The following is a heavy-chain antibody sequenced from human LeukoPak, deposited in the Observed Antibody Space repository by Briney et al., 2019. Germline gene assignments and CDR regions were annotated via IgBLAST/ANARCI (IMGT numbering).Heavy chain of an antibody. Sequence: GGSLRLSCAASGFTFSTYSMNWVRQAPGKGLEWISYIRSSSNIIYYADSVKGRFTISRDNAKNSLYLQVNSLRAEDTAVYYCARARSDYYGSGSFDYWGQGTLVTVSS. V-gene: IGHV3-48*01. D-gene: IGHD3-10*01. CDR1: GFTFSTYS. CDR2: IRSSSNII. CDR3: ARARSDYYGSGSFDY. J-gene: IGHJ4*02.